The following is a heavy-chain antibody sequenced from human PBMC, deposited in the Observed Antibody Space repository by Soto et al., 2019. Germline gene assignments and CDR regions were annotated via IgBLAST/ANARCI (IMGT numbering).Heavy chain of an antibody. D-gene: IGHD3-10*01. CDR3: ARVPGP. Sequence: QLQLHESGSGLVKPSQTLSLTCAVSGGSISSGGYSWSWIRQPPGKGLEWIGYIYHSGSTYYNPALKSRVTISVDRSKNQFSLKLSSVTAADTAVYYCARVPGPWGQGTLVTVSS. V-gene: IGHV4-30-2*01. CDR1: GGSISSGGYS. CDR2: IYHSGST. J-gene: IGHJ5*02.